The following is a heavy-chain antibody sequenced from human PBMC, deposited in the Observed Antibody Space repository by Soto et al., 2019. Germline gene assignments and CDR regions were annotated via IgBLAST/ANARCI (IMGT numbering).Heavy chain of an antibody. V-gene: IGHV4-59*01. J-gene: IGHJ5*02. CDR2: IYYSGST. CDR3: ARVSYSSSWSEGIWFEP. D-gene: IGHD6-13*01. CDR1: VGSISSYY. Sequence: SETLSLTCTFSVGSISSYYWSCIRHPPGKGLEWIGYIYYSGSTNYNPSLKSRVTISVDTSKNQFSLKLSSVTAADTAVYYCARVSYSSSWSEGIWFEPWGQGTLVNVSS.